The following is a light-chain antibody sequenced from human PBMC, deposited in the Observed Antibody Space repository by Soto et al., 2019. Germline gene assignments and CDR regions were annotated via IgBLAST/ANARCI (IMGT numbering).Light chain of an antibody. Sequence: QSALTQPPSASGSPGQSVTISCTGTSSDVGAYNYVSWYQQHPGKAPKLMIYEVSKRPSGVPDRFSGSKSCNTASLSVSGLQAEDEADYFCSSYAGSNNLLFGGGTKLTVL. J-gene: IGLJ2*01. CDR1: SSDVGAYNY. CDR2: EVS. CDR3: SSYAGSNNLL. V-gene: IGLV2-8*01.